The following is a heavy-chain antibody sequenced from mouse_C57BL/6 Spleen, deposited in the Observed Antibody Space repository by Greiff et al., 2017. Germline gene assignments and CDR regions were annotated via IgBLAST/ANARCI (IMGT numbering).Heavy chain of an antibody. Sequence: VQLQQSDAELVKPGASVKISCKASGYTFTDHTIHWMKQRPEQGLEWIGYIYPRDGSTKYTEKFKGKATLTADKSSSTAYMQLSSLTSEDSAVXYGAIIHYDGSSYRYVDVWGTGTTVTVAS. CDR3: AIIHYDGSSYRYVDV. CDR1: GYTFTDHT. J-gene: IGHJ1*03. V-gene: IGHV1-78*01. CDR2: IYPRDGST. D-gene: IGHD1-1*01.